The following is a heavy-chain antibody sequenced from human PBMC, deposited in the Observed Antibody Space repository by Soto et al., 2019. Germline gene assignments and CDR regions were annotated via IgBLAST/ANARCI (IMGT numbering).Heavy chain of an antibody. V-gene: IGHV4-30-4*02. J-gene: IGHJ4*02. Sequence: SDTLSLTCTVSGGSISIGDYYWSWIRQPPGKGLEWIGYIYYSGSTYYNPSLKSRVTISVDTSKNQFSLKLSSVTAADTAVYYCAREISSRVATNSFDYWGQGTLVTSPQ. CDR3: AREISSRVATNSFDY. CDR2: IYYSGST. D-gene: IGHD5-12*01. CDR1: GGSISIGDYY.